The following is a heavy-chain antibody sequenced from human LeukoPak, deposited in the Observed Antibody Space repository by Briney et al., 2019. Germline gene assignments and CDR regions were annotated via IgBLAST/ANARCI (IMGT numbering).Heavy chain of an antibody. J-gene: IGHJ4*02. CDR2: IYYSGST. D-gene: IGHD3-22*01. CDR3: ARDYDSTGYYDY. V-gene: IGHV4-59*01. Sequence: SETLSLTCSVSSASIGAYYWSWIRQPPGKGLEWMGYIYYSGSTTYNPSLKSRVTISVDSSKNQFSLKLTSVTAADTAVYYCARDYDSTGYYDYWGQGTLVTVSS. CDR1: SASIGAYY.